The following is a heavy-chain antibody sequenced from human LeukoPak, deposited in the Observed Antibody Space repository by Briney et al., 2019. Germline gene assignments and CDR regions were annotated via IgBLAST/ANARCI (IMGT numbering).Heavy chain of an antibody. V-gene: IGHV3-9*01. Sequence: PGGSLRLSCAASGFTFDDYAMHWVRQVPGKGLEWVSGISWNSGSMGYADSVKGRFTISRDNAKNSLYLQMNSLRAEDTALYYCAKDYHYDRTYFDYWGQGTLVTVSS. CDR1: GFTFDDYA. D-gene: IGHD3-3*01. CDR3: AKDYHYDRTYFDY. CDR2: ISWNSGSM. J-gene: IGHJ4*02.